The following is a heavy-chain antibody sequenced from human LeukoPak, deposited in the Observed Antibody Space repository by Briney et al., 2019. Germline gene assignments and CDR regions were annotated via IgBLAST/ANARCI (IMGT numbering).Heavy chain of an antibody. CDR3: ARGSGGNSDSSGYALDY. Sequence: SETLSLTCAVYGGSFSGYYWSWIRQPPGKGLESIGEINRSGSTNYNPSLKSQVTISVDTSKNQCSLKLSSVTAADTAVYYCARGSGGNSDSSGYALDYWGQGTLVTVSS. CDR1: GGSFSGYY. J-gene: IGHJ4*02. D-gene: IGHD3-22*01. V-gene: IGHV4-34*01. CDR2: INRSGST.